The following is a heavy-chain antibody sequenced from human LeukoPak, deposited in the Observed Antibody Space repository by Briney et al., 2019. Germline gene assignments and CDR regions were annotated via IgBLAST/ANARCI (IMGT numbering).Heavy chain of an antibody. V-gene: IGHV4-59*08. D-gene: IGHD3-10*01. Sequence: PSEILSLACTVSGGSISSYYWSWIRQPPGKGLEWIGYIYYSGSTNYNPSLKSRVTISVDTSKNQFSLKLSSVTAADTAVYYCARHSNYGSGSYYRYWFDPWGQGTLVTVSS. CDR1: GGSISSYY. J-gene: IGHJ5*02. CDR2: IYYSGST. CDR3: ARHSNYGSGSYYRYWFDP.